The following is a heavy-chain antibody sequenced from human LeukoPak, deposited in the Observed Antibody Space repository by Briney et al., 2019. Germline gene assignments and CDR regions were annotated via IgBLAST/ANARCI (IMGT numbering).Heavy chain of an antibody. Sequence: GESLKISCKGSGYSFTSYWIGWVRQMPGKGLEWMGIIYPGDSDTRYSPSFQGQVTISADKSISTAYLQWSSLKASDTAIYYCARQGGIAVAGSYFDYWGQGTLVTVSS. J-gene: IGHJ4*02. CDR3: ARQGGIAVAGSYFDY. CDR1: GYSFTSYW. D-gene: IGHD6-19*01. V-gene: IGHV5-51*01. CDR2: IYPGDSDT.